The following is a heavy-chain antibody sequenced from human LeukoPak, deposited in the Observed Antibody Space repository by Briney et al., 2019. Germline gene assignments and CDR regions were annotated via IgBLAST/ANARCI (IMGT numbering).Heavy chain of an antibody. CDR3: ARPKTGYYYYYMDV. J-gene: IGHJ6*03. CDR1: GGSFSGYY. CDR2: INHSGST. D-gene: IGHD1-14*01. Sequence: PSETLSLTCAVYGGSFSGYYWSWIRQPPGKGLEWIGEINHSGSTNYNPSLKSRVIISVDTSKNQFSLKLSSVTAADTAVYYCARPKTGYYYYYMDVWGKGTTVTISS. V-gene: IGHV4-34*01.